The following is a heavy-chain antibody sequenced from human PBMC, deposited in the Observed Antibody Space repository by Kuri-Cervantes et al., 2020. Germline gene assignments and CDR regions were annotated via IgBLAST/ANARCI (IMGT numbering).Heavy chain of an antibody. CDR2: INHSGST. CDR1: GGSFSGYY. J-gene: IGHJ3*02. Sequence: SETLSLTCAVYGGSFSGYYWSWIRQPPGKGLEWIGEINHSGSTNYNPSLKSRVTISVDTSKNQFSLKLSSVTAADTAVYYCARRGFHAFDIWGQGTMVTVSS. D-gene: IGHD2-21*01. CDR3: ARRGFHAFDI. V-gene: IGHV4-34*01.